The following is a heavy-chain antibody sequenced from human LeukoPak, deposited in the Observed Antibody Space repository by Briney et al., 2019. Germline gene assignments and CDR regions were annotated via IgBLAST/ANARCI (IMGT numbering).Heavy chain of an antibody. D-gene: IGHD4-17*01. CDR2: INPSGGST. Sequence: ASVKVSCKASGYTFTSYYMHWVRQAPGQGLEWMGIINPSGGSTSYAQKFQGRVTMTRDTSTSTVYMELSSLRSEDTAVYYCGRDIPDYGDYIRLNWFDPWGQGTLVTVSS. CDR1: GYTFTSYY. V-gene: IGHV1-46*01. J-gene: IGHJ5*02. CDR3: GRDIPDYGDYIRLNWFDP.